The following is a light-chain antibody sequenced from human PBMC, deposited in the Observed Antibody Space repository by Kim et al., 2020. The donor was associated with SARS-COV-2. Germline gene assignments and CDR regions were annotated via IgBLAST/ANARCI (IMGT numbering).Light chain of an antibody. V-gene: IGLV3-1*01. CDR3: QTWDSATGF. Sequence: SYELTQPPSVSVSPGQTASVTCSVSPLGDKYVFWYQKRPGQSPVLVIYQDAKRPSGIPERFSGSISGNTATLTISETQAMDDSSYYCQTWDSATGFFG. J-gene: IGLJ1*01. CDR2: QDA. CDR1: PLGDKY.